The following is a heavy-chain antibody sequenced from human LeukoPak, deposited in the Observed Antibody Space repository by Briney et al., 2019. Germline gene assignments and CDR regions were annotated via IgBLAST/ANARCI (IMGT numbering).Heavy chain of an antibody. J-gene: IGHJ6*02. Sequence: PSETLSLTCTVSGGSISSYYWSWIRQPPGKRLEWIGYISYSGSTDYNPSLKSRVTISLDTSKNQFSLKLRSVTAADTAVYYCARAINPLYYYYGMDVWGQGTTVTVSS. V-gene: IGHV4-59*12. CDR2: ISYSGST. CDR3: ARAINPLYYYYGMDV. CDR1: GGSISSYY. D-gene: IGHD5-24*01.